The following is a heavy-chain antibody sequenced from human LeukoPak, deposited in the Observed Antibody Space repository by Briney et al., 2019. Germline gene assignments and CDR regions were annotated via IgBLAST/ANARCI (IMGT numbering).Heavy chain of an antibody. CDR3: ARDLITMIRGLDY. V-gene: IGHV3-21*01. CDR1: GFSFSSYG. Sequence: GGSLRLSCAASGFSFSSYGINWVRQAPGKGLEWVSSISSSSTYIYYADSVKGRFTISRDNAKSSLYLQMNSLRAEDTAFYYCARDLITMIRGLDYWGQGTLVTVSS. D-gene: IGHD3-10*01. CDR2: ISSSSTYI. J-gene: IGHJ4*02.